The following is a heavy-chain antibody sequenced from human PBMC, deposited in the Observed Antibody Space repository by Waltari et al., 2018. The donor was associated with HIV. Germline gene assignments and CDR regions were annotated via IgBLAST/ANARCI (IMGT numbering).Heavy chain of an antibody. J-gene: IGHJ6*02. Sequence: EMQLVESGGGLVKPGGSLRLSCAASGFTFRSFSMNWVRRAPGKGREWVSSISTASTYIYYGDSVKGRFTISRDNAKNSLYLQMNSLRAEDTAVYFCARSSVPVGPLYGMDVWGQGTTVTVAS. CDR1: GFTFRSFS. D-gene: IGHD6-19*01. CDR2: ISTASTYI. CDR3: ARSSVPVGPLYGMDV. V-gene: IGHV3-21*02.